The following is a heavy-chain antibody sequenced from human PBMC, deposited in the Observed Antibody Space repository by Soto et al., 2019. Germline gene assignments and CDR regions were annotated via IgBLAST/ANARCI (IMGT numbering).Heavy chain of an antibody. J-gene: IGHJ4*02. D-gene: IGHD3-22*01. Sequence: PGGSLRLSCAASGLTFSSYAMHWVRQAPGKGLEWVAVISYDGSNKYYADSVKGRFTISRDNSKNTLYLQMNSLRAEDTAVYYCARGTPSNMIVFLGLTDYWGQGTLVTVYS. CDR1: GLTFSSYA. CDR2: ISYDGSNK. V-gene: IGHV3-30-3*01. CDR3: ARGTPSNMIVFLGLTDY.